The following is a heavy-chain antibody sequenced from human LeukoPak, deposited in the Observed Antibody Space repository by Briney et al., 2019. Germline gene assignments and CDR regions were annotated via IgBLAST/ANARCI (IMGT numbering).Heavy chain of an antibody. D-gene: IGHD6-13*01. CDR2: IWYDGSNK. Sequence: GGSLRLSCAASGFTFRSYGMHWVRQAPGKGLEWVAVIWYDGSNKDYADSVKGRFTISRDNSKNTLYLQMNSLRADDTAVYYCTRDEGSGSWEEGMDVWGQGTTVTVSS. V-gene: IGHV3-33*01. CDR3: TRDEGSGSWEEGMDV. J-gene: IGHJ6*02. CDR1: GFTFRSYG.